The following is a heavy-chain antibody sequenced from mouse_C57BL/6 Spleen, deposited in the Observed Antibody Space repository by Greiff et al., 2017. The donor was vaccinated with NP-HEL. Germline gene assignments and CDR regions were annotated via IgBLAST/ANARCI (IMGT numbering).Heavy chain of an antibody. Sequence: VKLMESGPGLVAPSQSLSITCTVSGFSLTSYGVHWVRQPPGKGLEWLVVIWSDGSTTYNSALKSRLSISKDNSKSQVFLKMNSLQTDDTAMYYCARHRGLRREDWYFDVWGTGTTVTVSS. CDR2: IWSDGST. CDR3: ARHRGLRREDWYFDV. CDR1: GFSLTSYG. V-gene: IGHV2-6-1*01. D-gene: IGHD2-4*01. J-gene: IGHJ1*03.